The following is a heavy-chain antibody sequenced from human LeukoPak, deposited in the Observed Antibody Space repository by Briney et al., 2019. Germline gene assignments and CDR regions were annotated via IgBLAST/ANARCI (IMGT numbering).Heavy chain of an antibody. CDR1: GFTFSSYA. CDR2: ISYDGSNK. J-gene: IGHJ6*02. D-gene: IGHD3-22*01. Sequence: GGSLRLSCAASGFTFSSYAMHWVRQAPGKGLEWEAVISYDGSNKYYADSVKGRFTISRDNSKNTLYLQMNSLRAEDTAVYYCASGSYEGLLYYYGMDVWGQGTTVTVSS. V-gene: IGHV3-30-3*01. CDR3: ASGSYEGLLYYYGMDV.